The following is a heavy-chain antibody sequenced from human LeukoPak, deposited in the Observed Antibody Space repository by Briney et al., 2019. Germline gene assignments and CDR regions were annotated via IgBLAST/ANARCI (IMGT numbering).Heavy chain of an antibody. Sequence: KSSETLSLTCTVSGGSISSYYWSWIRQPPGKGLEWIGYIYYSGSTNYNPSLKSRVTISVDTSKNQFSLKLSSVTAADTAVYYCARVRRYYDSSGYPSRNNWFDPWGQGTLVTVSS. V-gene: IGHV4-59*01. J-gene: IGHJ5*02. CDR2: IYYSGST. CDR3: ARVRRYYDSSGYPSRNNWFDP. CDR1: GGSISSYY. D-gene: IGHD3-22*01.